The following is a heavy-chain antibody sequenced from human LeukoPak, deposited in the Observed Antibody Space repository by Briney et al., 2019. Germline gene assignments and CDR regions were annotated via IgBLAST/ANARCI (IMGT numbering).Heavy chain of an antibody. CDR1: GYTFSAFY. J-gene: IGHJ4*02. D-gene: IGHD5-12*01. CDR2: LRPGTGAT. CDR3: ARVDTVGTVNPFY. V-gene: IGHV1-2*06. Sequence: ASVKVSCKTSGYTFSAFYIHWVRQVPGQGLEWMGRLRPGTGATNFAQNFLGRVTMTGDTSISTAYMELSRLRPDDTAVYYCARVDTVGTVNPFYWGQGTLVTVSS.